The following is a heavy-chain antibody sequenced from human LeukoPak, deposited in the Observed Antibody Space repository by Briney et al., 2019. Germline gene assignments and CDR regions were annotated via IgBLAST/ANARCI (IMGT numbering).Heavy chain of an antibody. CDR3: ARGYSGYDFYY. Sequence: ASETLSLTCTVSGGSISSYYWSWIRQPPGKGLEWIGYIYYSGSTNYNPSLKSRVTISVDRSKNQFSLKLSSVTAADTAVYYCARGYSGYDFYYWGQGTLVTVSS. V-gene: IGHV4-59*12. CDR2: IYYSGST. CDR1: GGSISSYY. D-gene: IGHD5-12*01. J-gene: IGHJ4*02.